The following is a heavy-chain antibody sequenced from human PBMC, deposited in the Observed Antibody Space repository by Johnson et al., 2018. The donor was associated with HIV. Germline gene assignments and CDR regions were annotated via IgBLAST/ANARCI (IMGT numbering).Heavy chain of an antibody. CDR3: AKGGNGYGGAFDI. V-gene: IGHV3-9*01. J-gene: IGHJ3*02. D-gene: IGHD1-1*01. CDR2: ISWTRGSI. CDR1: GFTFDDYA. Sequence: VQLVESGGGLVQPGRSLRLSCAASGFTFDDYAMHWVRQAPGKGLEWVSGISWTRGSIGYADAVRGRFTISSDNATNSLYLQMNSLRAEDTALYYCAKGGNGYGGAFDIWGQGTMVTVSS.